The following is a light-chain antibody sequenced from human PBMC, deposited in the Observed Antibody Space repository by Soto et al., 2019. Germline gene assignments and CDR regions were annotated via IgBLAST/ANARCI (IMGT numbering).Light chain of an antibody. V-gene: IGLV1-40*01. Sequence: QSVLTQPPSVSGAPGQRVTVSCTGSSSNIGAGYDVHWYQQVPGRAPKLLMYGNDIRPSGVSDRFSGSKSATSASLAITRLQAEDEADYYCQSYDVGLSAWVFGGGTQLTVL. CDR3: QSYDVGLSAWV. J-gene: IGLJ3*02. CDR1: SSNIGAGYD. CDR2: GND.